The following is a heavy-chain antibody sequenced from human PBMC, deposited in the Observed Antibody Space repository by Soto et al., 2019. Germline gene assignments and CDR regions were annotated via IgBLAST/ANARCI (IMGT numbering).Heavy chain of an antibody. CDR1: GFTFSSYG. CDR3: AKDIAVAGGGLDY. J-gene: IGHJ4*02. V-gene: IGHV3-30*18. CDR2: ISYDGSNK. D-gene: IGHD6-19*01. Sequence: QVQLVESGGGVVQPGRSLRLSCAASGFTFSSYGMHWVRQAPGKGLEWVAVISYDGSNKYYADSVKGRFTISRDNSKNTLYLQMNSLRAEDTAVYYCAKDIAVAGGGLDYWGQGTLVTVSS.